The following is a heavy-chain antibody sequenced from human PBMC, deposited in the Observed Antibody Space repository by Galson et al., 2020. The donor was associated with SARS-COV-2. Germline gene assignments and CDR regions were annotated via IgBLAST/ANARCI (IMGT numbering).Heavy chain of an antibody. V-gene: IGHV3-21*01. CDR1: GSTISDYT. J-gene: IGHJ2*01. CDR3: ARDLGPAPMIKWYFDL. D-gene: IGHD3-16*01. Sequence: GASLKTSSVASGSTISDYTMIWVRQAPGKGLEWVSSIFGSGSHSYYADSVKGRFTISRDSSKSSLYLQMNSLGADDTAVYYCARDLGPAPMIKWYFDLWGRGALVTVSS. CDR2: IFGSGSHS.